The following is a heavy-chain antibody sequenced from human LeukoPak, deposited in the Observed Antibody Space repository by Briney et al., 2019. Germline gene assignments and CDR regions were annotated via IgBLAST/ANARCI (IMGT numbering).Heavy chain of an antibody. J-gene: IGHJ5*02. CDR1: GFTFSSYS. Sequence: GRSLRLSCAASGFTFSSYSMNWVRQAPGKGLEWVSSISSSSYIYYADSVKCQFNISRDNAKNSLYLQMNSLRAEDTAVYYCARDEGPRPGFDPWGQGTLVTVSS. CDR2: ISSSSYI. CDR3: ARDEGPRPGFDP. V-gene: IGHV3-21*01.